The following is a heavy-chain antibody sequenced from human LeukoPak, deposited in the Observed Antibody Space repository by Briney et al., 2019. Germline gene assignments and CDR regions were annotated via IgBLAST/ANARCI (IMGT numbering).Heavy chain of an antibody. D-gene: IGHD3-3*01. J-gene: IGHJ5*02. V-gene: IGHV3-74*01. CDR2: INSDGSST. Sequence: GGSLRLSCAASGFTFSSYWMHWVRQAPGKGLVWVSRINSDGSSTSYADSVKGRFTISRDNAKNSLYLQMNSLRAEDTAVYYCAREHIIGWFDPWGQGTLVTVSS. CDR3: AREHIIGWFDP. CDR1: GFTFSSYW.